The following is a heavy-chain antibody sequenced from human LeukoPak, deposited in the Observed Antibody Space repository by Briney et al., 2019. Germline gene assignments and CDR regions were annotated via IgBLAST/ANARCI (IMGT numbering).Heavy chain of an antibody. CDR2: VYSSGTT. V-gene: IGHV3-66*01. Sequence: GGSLRLSCAVSGFTVGNTYMTWVRQAPGKGLEWVSVVYSSGTTLYADSVKGRFTISRDDSKNTVSLQMNSLRDEDTAVYYCARDYSWGCKDYWGQGTLVTVSS. CDR3: ARDYSWGCKDY. CDR1: GFTVGNTY. J-gene: IGHJ4*02. D-gene: IGHD3-16*01.